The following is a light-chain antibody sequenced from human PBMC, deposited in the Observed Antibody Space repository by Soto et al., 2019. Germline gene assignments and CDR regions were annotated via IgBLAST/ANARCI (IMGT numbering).Light chain of an antibody. CDR3: SSFAGTNSFV. CDR1: SSDIGYYNR. V-gene: IGLV2-14*01. CDR2: EVS. Sequence: QSVLTQPASVSGSPGQSIAISCAGTSSDIGYYNRVSWYQQYPGKAPKLLIYEVSDRPSGVSDRFSGSKSGNTASLTISGLQAEDEADYYCSSFAGTNSFVFGTGTKVTVL. J-gene: IGLJ1*01.